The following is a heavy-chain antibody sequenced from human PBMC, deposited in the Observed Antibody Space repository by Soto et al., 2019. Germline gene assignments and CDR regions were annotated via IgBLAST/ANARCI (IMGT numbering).Heavy chain of an antibody. Sequence: QVQLVQSGAEVKKPGASVKVSCKASGYTFTSYGISWVRQAPGQGLEWMGWISAYNGNTNYAQKLQGRVTKTTDTSPSTAYMERRRVSADDTAVNYCARDRAYLDYWGQGTLVTVSS. D-gene: IGHD3-10*01. CDR1: GYTFTSYG. CDR2: ISAYNGNT. V-gene: IGHV1-18*01. J-gene: IGHJ4*02. CDR3: ARDRAYLDY.